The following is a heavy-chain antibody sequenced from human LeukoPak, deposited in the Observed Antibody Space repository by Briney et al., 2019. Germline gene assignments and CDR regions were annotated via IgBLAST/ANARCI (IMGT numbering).Heavy chain of an antibody. CDR3: ASAYMGRGSPYNFDY. D-gene: IGHD3-10*01. CDR2: VYYTGST. V-gene: IGHV4-59*01. J-gene: IGHJ4*02. Sequence: SETLSLTCTVSGGSMNSYYWSWIRQSPGKGLEWIGYVYYTGSTNYKPSLKSRVTISIDMSQKQFSLKLSSVTPSDTAVYYCASAYMGRGSPYNFDYWGQGTLFTVSS. CDR1: GGSMNSYY.